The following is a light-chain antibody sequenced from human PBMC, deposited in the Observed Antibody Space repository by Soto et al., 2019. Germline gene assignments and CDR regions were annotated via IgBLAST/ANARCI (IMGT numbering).Light chain of an antibody. V-gene: IGKV1-5*03. CDR3: QQYNSYSPLT. CDR1: QSISSW. Sequence: DIQMTQSPSTLSASVGDRVTITCRASQSISSWLAWYQQKPGKAPKLLIYKASSLESGVPSRFSGSGSGTEFTLTISSLLPDDFATYDCQQYNSYSPLTFGGGTKVEIK. CDR2: KAS. J-gene: IGKJ4*01.